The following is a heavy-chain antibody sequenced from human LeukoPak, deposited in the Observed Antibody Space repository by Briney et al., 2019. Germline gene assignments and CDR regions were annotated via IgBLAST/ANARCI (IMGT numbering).Heavy chain of an antibody. CDR2: INPNSGGT. J-gene: IGHJ6*02. Sequence: GASVKVSCKASGYIFTDYYMHRVRQAPGQGLEWMGWINPNSGGTNSAQKFQGRVTMTRDTSITTAYMELSRLRSDDTAVYYCAGEIWELGSYYYYGMDVWGQGTTVTVSS. CDR3: AGEIWELGSYYYYGMDV. V-gene: IGHV1-2*02. CDR1: GYIFTDYY. D-gene: IGHD1-26*01.